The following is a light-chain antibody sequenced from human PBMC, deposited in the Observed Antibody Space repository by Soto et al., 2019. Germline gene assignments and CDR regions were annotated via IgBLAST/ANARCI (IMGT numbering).Light chain of an antibody. V-gene: IGKV1-9*01. Sequence: QLTQSPSSLSASVGDRVTITCRASQDVSRYLAWYQQKAGKAPKLLIYGASTLQSGVPSRFSGSGSGTEFTLTISSLQPEDFATYYCLQHNSYPRTFGQGTKVDI. CDR2: GAS. J-gene: IGKJ2*01. CDR1: QDVSRY. CDR3: LQHNSYPRT.